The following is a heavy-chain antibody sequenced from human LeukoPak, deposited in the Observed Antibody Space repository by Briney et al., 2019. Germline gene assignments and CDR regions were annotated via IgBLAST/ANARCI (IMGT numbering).Heavy chain of an antibody. CDR2: VYPDDSKT. J-gene: IGHJ4*02. D-gene: IGHD1-26*01. CDR3: AIQWGSGGYDY. CDR1: GYSFFGYW. Sequence: GESLQISCQGSGYSFFGYWIAWVRQLPGKALEWMGIVYPDDSKTRYSPSFQGQVTISVDKSISTAYLQWSSLKASDTAMYYCAIQWGSGGYDYWGQGTLVTVSS. V-gene: IGHV5-51*01.